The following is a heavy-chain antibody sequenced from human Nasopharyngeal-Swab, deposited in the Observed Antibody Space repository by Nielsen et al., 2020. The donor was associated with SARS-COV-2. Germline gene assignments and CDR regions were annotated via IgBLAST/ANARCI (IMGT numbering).Heavy chain of an antibody. Sequence: ASVKVSCKASGYTFTSYYMHWVRQAPGQGLEWMGIINPSGGSTRYAQKFQGRVTMTRDTSTSTVYMQLSSLRSEDTAVYYCARGHSRIIVVVPWRQGYFDYWGQGTQVTVSS. D-gene: IGHD2-2*01. CDR1: GYTFTSYY. J-gene: IGHJ4*02. CDR3: ARGHSRIIVVVPWRQGYFDY. CDR2: INPSGGST. V-gene: IGHV1-46*01.